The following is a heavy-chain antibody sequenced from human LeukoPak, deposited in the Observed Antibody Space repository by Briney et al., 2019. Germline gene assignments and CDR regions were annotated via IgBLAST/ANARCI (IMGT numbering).Heavy chain of an antibody. CDR2: INTNTGNP. Sequence: GASVKVSCKASGYTFTSYAMHWVRQAPGQGLEWMGWINTNTGNPTYAQGFTGRFVFSLDTSVSTAYLQISSLKAEDTAVYYCARLRPETTVTHYGAQGYYYYYYMDVWGKGTTVTVSS. J-gene: IGHJ6*03. CDR1: GYTFTSYA. V-gene: IGHV7-4-1*02. D-gene: IGHD4-11*01. CDR3: ARLRPETTVTHYGAQGYYYYYYMDV.